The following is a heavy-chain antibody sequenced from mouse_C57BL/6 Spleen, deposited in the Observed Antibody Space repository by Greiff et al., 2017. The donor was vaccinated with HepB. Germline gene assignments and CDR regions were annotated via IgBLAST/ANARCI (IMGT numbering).Heavy chain of an antibody. Sequence: VQLQQSGPGLVQPSQSLSITCTVSGFSLTSYGVHWVRQSPGKGLEWLGVIWRGGSTDNNAAFISRLSISKDNSKSQVFFKMNSLQADDTAIYDCARNGVDVGYPAWFAYWGQGTLVTVSA. CDR2: IWRGGST. CDR3: ARNGVDVGYPAWFAY. D-gene: IGHD2-3*01. CDR1: GFSLTSYG. J-gene: IGHJ3*01. V-gene: IGHV2-2*01.